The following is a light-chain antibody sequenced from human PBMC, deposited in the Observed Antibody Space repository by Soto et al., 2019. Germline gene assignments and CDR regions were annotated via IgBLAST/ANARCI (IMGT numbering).Light chain of an antibody. V-gene: IGKV2-28*01. J-gene: IGKJ2*01. Sequence: DIVMTQSPLSLPVTPGEPASISCRSSQSLLHSNGYNYLDWYLQKPGQSQLLLIYLGSDRASGVPDRFRGSGSGTDFPLKISRVEAEDVGVYYCMQALQTPYTFGHGTKLEIK. CDR2: LGS. CDR3: MQALQTPYT. CDR1: QSLLHSNGYNY.